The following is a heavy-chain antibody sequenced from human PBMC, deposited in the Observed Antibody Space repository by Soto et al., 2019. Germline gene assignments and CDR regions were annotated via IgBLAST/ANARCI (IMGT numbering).Heavy chain of an antibody. CDR3: AGLVVPAANYGMDV. Sequence: PGESLKISCKGSGYSFTIYWISWVRQMPGKGLEWMGRIDPSDSYTNYSPSFQGHVTISADKSISTAYLQWSSLKASDTAMYYCAGLVVPAANYGMDVWGQGTTVTVSS. CDR1: GYSFTIYW. V-gene: IGHV5-10-1*01. CDR2: IDPSDSYT. J-gene: IGHJ6*02. D-gene: IGHD2-2*01.